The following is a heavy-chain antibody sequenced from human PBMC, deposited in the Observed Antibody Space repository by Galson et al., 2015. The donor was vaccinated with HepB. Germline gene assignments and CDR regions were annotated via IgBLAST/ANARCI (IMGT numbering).Heavy chain of an antibody. D-gene: IGHD3-3*01. CDR2: INPNSGGK. V-gene: IGHV1-2*02. Sequence: SVRVSCKASGGTFTGYYMHWVRQAPGQGLEWVGWINPNSGGKNYAQKFQGRVTMTSDTHISTAYMELSRLRSDDTAVYYGASNISDFWNCYFWQWCGQFDYWGQGTLVTVSS. CDR1: GGTFTGYY. CDR3: ASNISDFWNCYFWQWCGQFDY. J-gene: IGHJ4*02.